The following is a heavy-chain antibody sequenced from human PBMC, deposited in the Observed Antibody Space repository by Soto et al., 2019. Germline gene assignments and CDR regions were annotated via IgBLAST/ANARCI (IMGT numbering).Heavy chain of an antibody. D-gene: IGHD2-15*01. V-gene: IGHV4-4*07. Sequence: SETLSLTCTVSGGSISSDCWSWVRQPAGKGLEWIGCIFASGRTNYNPSLKSRVTMSVDTSKNQFSLTMTSLAAADTAVYYCKRGIAATTAPFYWGKGLPVTVPQ. CDR1: GGSISSDC. J-gene: IGHJ4*02. CDR2: IFASGRT. CDR3: KRGIAATTAPFY.